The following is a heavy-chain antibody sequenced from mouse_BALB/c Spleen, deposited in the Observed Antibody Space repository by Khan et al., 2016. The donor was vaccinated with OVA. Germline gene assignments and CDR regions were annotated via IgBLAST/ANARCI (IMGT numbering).Heavy chain of an antibody. CDR3: ASAGGDRFAY. CDR1: GYTFTDYV. CDR2: IYPGSDST. V-gene: IGHV1-77*01. Sequence: VQLQESGPELVKPGASVKMSCKASGYTFTDYVMNWVKQRNGQGLAWIGQIYPGSDSTYYNEKFKGQATLTADRSSSTAYMQLSHLKSADSAVYIVASAGGDRFAYWGQGTLVTVSA. D-gene: IGHD3-3*01. J-gene: IGHJ3*01.